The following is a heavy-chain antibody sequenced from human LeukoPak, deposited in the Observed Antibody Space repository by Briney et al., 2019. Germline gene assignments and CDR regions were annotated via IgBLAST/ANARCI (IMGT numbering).Heavy chain of an antibody. Sequence: GGSLRLSCAASGFTFSSYWMNWARQAPGKGLEWVASINHNGNVNYYVDSVKGRFTISRDNAKNSLYLQMNSLRVEDTAFYYCAKDNRRHYTSGPNPDSLHWGQGALVTVSS. CDR1: GFTFSSYW. CDR2: INHNGNVN. J-gene: IGHJ4*02. CDR3: AKDNRRHYTSGPNPDSLH. V-gene: IGHV3-7*03. D-gene: IGHD6-19*01.